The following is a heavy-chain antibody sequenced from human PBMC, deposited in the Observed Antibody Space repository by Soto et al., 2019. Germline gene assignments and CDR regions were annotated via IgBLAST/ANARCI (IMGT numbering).Heavy chain of an antibody. D-gene: IGHD4-4*01. CDR3: ARKHSLDYIRWGLDP. V-gene: IGHV1-2*02. Sequence: ASVKVSCKASGYTFTGYYMHWLRRAPGQGLEWMGRINPKSDDTNYAQKFQGRVTMTRDTSIDTAYLELTGLTSDDTATYYCARKHSLDYIRWGLDPWGQGTLVTVSS. J-gene: IGHJ5*02. CDR1: GYTFTGYY. CDR2: INPKSDDT.